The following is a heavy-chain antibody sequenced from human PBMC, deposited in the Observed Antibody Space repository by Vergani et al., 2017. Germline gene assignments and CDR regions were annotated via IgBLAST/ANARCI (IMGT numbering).Heavy chain of an antibody. Sequence: EVQLVESGGGLVQPGGSLRLSCAASGFTFSSYEMNWVRQAPGKGLEWVSYISSSGSTIYYADSVKGRFTISRDNANNSLYLQMNSLRAEDTAVYYCAGVDSYGYCGDYWGQGTLVTVSS. D-gene: IGHD5-18*01. CDR1: GFTFSSYE. V-gene: IGHV3-48*03. J-gene: IGHJ4*02. CDR3: AGVDSYGYCGDY. CDR2: ISSSGSTI.